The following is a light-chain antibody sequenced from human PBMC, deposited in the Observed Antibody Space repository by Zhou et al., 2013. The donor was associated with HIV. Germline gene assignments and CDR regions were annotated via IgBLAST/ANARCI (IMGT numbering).Light chain of an antibody. CDR2: AAS. V-gene: IGKV1-39*01. J-gene: IGKJ1*01. CDR3: QQSYSTPPGTWT. CDR1: QSISTY. Sequence: DIQMTQSPSSLSASVGDRVTITCRASQSISTYLNWYQQKPGKAPKVLIYAASNLQSGVPSRFSGTGSGTHFSLTISSLQPEDFATYYCQQSYSTPPGTWTFGQGTKVEIK.